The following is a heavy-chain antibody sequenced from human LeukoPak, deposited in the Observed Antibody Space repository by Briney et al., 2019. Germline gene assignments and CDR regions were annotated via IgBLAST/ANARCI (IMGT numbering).Heavy chain of an antibody. CDR1: GFTFSSYS. V-gene: IGHV3-21*01. CDR2: ISSSSSYK. Sequence: GGSLRLSCAASGFTFSSYSMNWVRQAPGQGLEWVSSISSSSSYKYYADSVKGRFTISRDNAKNSLYLQMNSLRAEDTAVYYCARKVEDNWERFFDYWGQGTLVTVSS. J-gene: IGHJ4*02. CDR3: ARKVEDNWERFFDY. D-gene: IGHD1-20*01.